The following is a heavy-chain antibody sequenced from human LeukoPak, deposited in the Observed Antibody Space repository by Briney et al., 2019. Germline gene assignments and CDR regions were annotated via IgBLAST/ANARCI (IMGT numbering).Heavy chain of an antibody. Sequence: SETLSLTCTVPGGSIRSYYWSWIRQPPGKGLEWSGYISYSGYTNYNPSLKSRVTISVDTSKNAFSLKLSCVTAADTAVYYCARPTRVWGTYYMDVWGKGTTVTISS. CDR3: ARPTRVWGTYYMDV. J-gene: IGHJ6*03. D-gene: IGHD3-10*01. CDR1: GGSIRSYY. CDR2: ISYSGYT. V-gene: IGHV4-59*01.